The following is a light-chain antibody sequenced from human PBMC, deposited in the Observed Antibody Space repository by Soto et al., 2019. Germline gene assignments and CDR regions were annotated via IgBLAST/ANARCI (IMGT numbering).Light chain of an antibody. CDR1: QDISNY. CDR3: QQYSDLPFT. V-gene: IGKV1-33*01. J-gene: IGKJ4*01. CDR2: DAS. Sequence: DIQMTQSPSSLSASVGDRVTITCQASQDISNYLYWYQQKPGKAPKLLIYDASNLETGVPSRFSGSGSGTDFTFTISSLQPEDIATYYCQQYSDLPFTFGGGAKVEIK.